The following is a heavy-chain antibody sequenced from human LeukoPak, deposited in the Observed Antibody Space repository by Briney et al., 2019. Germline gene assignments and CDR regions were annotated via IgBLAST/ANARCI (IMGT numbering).Heavy chain of an antibody. CDR3: ARARKGYYFDY. Sequence: GGSLRLSCAASGFTFSVNYMTWIRQAPGKGLEWVSYISNTGSTTYYADPVKGRFTISRDNAKNSLYLQMNCLRAEDTAVYYCARARKGYYFDYWGQGTLVTVSS. J-gene: IGHJ4*02. CDR1: GFTFSVNY. CDR2: ISNTGSTT. V-gene: IGHV3-11*04. D-gene: IGHD1-14*01.